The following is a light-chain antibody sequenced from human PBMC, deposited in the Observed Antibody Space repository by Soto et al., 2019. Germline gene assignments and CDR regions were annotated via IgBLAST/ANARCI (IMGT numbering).Light chain of an antibody. V-gene: IGKV4-1*01. Sequence: DIVMTQSPNSLAVSLGERATINCKSSQTVLYSSNNKNYLAWYQQKPGQPPKLLIYWASTRESGVPDRFSGSGSGTDFTLTISSLQAEDVAFYYCQQYYSTPRTFGGGTKV. CDR3: QQYYSTPRT. CDR1: QTVLYSSNNKNY. J-gene: IGKJ4*01. CDR2: WAS.